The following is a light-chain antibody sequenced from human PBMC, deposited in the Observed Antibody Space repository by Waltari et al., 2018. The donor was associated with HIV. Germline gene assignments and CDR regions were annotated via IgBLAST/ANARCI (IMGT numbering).Light chain of an antibody. CDR3: QVWDSSSDHVV. J-gene: IGLJ2*01. CDR2: YDT. CDR1: NIGSKT. Sequence: SYVLTQRPPVSVAPGQTARIPCGGTNIGSKTVSWYQQQPGQAPLLVIYYDTDRPSGIPERISGSNFGNTATLTISRVEAGDEADYYCQVWDSSSDHVVFGGGTKLTVL. V-gene: IGLV3-21*04.